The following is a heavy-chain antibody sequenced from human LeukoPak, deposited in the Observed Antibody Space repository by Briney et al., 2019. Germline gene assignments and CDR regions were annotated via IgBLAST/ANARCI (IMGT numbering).Heavy chain of an antibody. J-gene: IGHJ4*02. CDR1: GFTFSCYA. CDR3: AREPQYCSSTSCPLDY. D-gene: IGHD2-2*01. CDR2: ISGSGGST. V-gene: IGHV3-23*01. Sequence: GGSLRLSSAASGFTFSCYAMSWVRQAPGKGLECVSAISGSGGSTYYADSVKGRFTISRDNAKNSLYLQINSLRAEDTAVYYCAREPQYCSSTSCPLDYWGQGTLVTVSS.